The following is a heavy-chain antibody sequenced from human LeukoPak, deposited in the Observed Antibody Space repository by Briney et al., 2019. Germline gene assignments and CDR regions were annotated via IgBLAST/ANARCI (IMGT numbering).Heavy chain of an antibody. D-gene: IGHD3-10*01. J-gene: IGHJ4*02. V-gene: IGHV3-43*01. CDR2: ISWEGQTT. Sequence: GGPLRLSCAASGFTFDDFAMHWVRQAPGKGLEWVSLISWEGQTTYYADSVRGRFTISRDNSKNSLYLQMNSLTTDDTAFYYCTRDTDFGSATNYFDHWGQGTLVSVSS. CDR3: TRDTDFGSATNYFDH. CDR1: GFTFDDFA.